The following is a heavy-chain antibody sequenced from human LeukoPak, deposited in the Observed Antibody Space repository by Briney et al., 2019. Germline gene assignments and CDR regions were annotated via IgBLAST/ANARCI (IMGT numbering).Heavy chain of an antibody. J-gene: IGHJ5*02. Sequence: GGSLRLSCAASGFTFSSYAMSWVRQAPGKGLEWVSAISGSGGSTYYADSVKGRFTISRDNSKNTLYLQMNSLRAEDTAVYYCAREGYCSGGSCYHWFDPWGQGTLVTASS. CDR2: ISGSGGST. V-gene: IGHV3-23*01. CDR3: AREGYCSGGSCYHWFDP. D-gene: IGHD2-15*01. CDR1: GFTFSSYA.